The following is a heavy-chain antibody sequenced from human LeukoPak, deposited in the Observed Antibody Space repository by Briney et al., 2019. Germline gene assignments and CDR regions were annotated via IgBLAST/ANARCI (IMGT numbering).Heavy chain of an antibody. CDR3: ARDTAAAASFDY. Sequence: SETLSLTCTVSGGSISSYYWSWIRQPPGKGLEWIGYIYYSGSTNYNPSLKSRVTISVDTSKNQFSLKLSSVTAADTAVYYCARDTAAAASFDYWGQGTLVSVSS. D-gene: IGHD6-13*01. CDR1: GGSISSYY. J-gene: IGHJ4*02. CDR2: IYYSGST. V-gene: IGHV4-59*01.